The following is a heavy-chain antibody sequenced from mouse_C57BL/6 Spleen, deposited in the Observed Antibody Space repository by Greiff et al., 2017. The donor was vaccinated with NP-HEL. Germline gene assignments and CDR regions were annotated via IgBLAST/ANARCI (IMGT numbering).Heavy chain of an antibody. CDR3: ARETTMVTTGDYFDY. V-gene: IGHV3-6*01. CDR2: ISYDGSN. CDR1: GYSITSGYY. Sequence: EVKLVESGPGLVKPSQSLSLICSVTGYSITSGYYWNWIRQFPGNKLEWMGYISYDGSNNYNPSLKNRISITRDTSKNQFFLKLNSVTTEDTATYYCARETTMVTTGDYFDYWGQGTTLTVSS. J-gene: IGHJ2*01. D-gene: IGHD2-2*01.